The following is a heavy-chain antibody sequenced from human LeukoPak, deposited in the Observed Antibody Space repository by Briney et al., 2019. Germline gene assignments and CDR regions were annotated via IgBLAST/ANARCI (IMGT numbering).Heavy chain of an antibody. Sequence: ASVKVSCKAPGYTFTDYYLHWVRQAPGHGLEWMGWINPKTGVTKYAQNFQGRVTMTRDTSISTAYMEVSRLRSGDTAVFYCARDLAMYSPDLDYWGQGTLITVSS. CDR2: INPKTGVT. D-gene: IGHD1-26*01. J-gene: IGHJ4*02. V-gene: IGHV1-2*02. CDR1: GYTFTDYY. CDR3: ARDLAMYSPDLDY.